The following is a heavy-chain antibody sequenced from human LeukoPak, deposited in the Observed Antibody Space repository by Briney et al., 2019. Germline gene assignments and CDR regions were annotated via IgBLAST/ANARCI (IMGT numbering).Heavy chain of an antibody. Sequence: PGGSLRLSCGASGYPLKLYWIHWVRQAPGKGLVWVSRINTDGGTTYYADSVKGRFPISRDNAKDTLFLQMHSLRAGDTCVYLCARGTSRDCWIDVGGKGTTVSVSS. CDR3: ARGTSRDCWIDV. V-gene: IGHV3-74*01. D-gene: IGHD2-21*02. CDR2: INTDGGTT. J-gene: IGHJ6*04. CDR1: GYPLKLYW.